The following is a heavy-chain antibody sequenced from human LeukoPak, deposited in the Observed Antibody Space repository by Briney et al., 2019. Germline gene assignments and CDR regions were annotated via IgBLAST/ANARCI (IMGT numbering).Heavy chain of an antibody. Sequence: SETLSLTCTVSGGCISSYYWSWIRQPPGKGLEWIGYIYYSGSTNYKPSLKSRVTISVDTSKNQFSLKLSSVTAADTAVYYCARGGYYGSGNDFRFDPWGQGTLVTVSS. CDR2: IYYSGST. J-gene: IGHJ5*02. CDR1: GGCISSYY. D-gene: IGHD3-10*01. CDR3: ARGGYYGSGNDFRFDP. V-gene: IGHV4-59*01.